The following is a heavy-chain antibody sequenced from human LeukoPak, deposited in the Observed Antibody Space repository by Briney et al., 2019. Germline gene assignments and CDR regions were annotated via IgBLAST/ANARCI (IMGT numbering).Heavy chain of an antibody. CDR1: GFTISSNY. J-gene: IGHJ5*02. CDR3: AAEKGDYSNWFDP. D-gene: IGHD2-15*01. Sequence: GGSLRLSCAASGFTISSNYMSWVRQAPGKGLEGVSVIYSGGSTYYSDSVLGRFTISRDNSKNTPYLQMNSLRAEDTAVYYCAAEKGDYSNWFDPWGQGTLVTVSS. V-gene: IGHV3-53*01. CDR2: IYSGGST.